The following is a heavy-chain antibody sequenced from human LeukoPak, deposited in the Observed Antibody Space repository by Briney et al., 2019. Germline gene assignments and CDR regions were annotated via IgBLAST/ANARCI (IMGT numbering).Heavy chain of an antibody. D-gene: IGHD4-23*01. CDR3: ARDLGDYGGNSGFFDF. CDR2: IKPSGHRT. Sequence: ASVKVSCKASGYSFNSYYIHWVRQAPGQGVEWMGTIKPSGHRTIYAQNFQGRVTMTTDTSTRIVDMELSGLKSEDTAVYYCARDLGDYGGNSGFFDFWGQGILVTVSS. J-gene: IGHJ4*02. V-gene: IGHV1-46*02. CDR1: GYSFNSYY.